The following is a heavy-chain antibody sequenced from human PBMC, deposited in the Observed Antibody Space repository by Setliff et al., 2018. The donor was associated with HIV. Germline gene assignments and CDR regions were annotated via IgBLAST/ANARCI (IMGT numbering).Heavy chain of an antibody. V-gene: IGHV4-30-4*01. Sequence: SETLSLTCTVSGDSINSGDYYWSWIRQPPGKGLEWIGYIYHSGSTHYNPSLNSRVAFSVDTSKNQFSLKLYSVTVADTAFYDCARADSSSWFFATFDIWGQGTMVTVSS. CDR1: GDSINSGDYY. D-gene: IGHD6-13*01. J-gene: IGHJ3*02. CDR2: IYHSGST. CDR3: ARADSSSWFFATFDI.